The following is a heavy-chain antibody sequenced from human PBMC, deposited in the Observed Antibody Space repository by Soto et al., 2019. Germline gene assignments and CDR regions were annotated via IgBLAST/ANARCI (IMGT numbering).Heavy chain of an antibody. V-gene: IGHV3-23*01. Sequence: LRLSCAASGFTFSSYAMSWVRQAPGKGLEWASAISGSGGSTYYADSVKGRFTISRDNSKNTLYLQMNSLRAEDTAVYYCAKDHAARRDYYADWAQGTLDIVSS. J-gene: IGHJ4*02. D-gene: IGHD3-22*01. CDR1: GFTFSSYA. CDR3: AKDHAARRDYYAD. CDR2: ISGSGGST.